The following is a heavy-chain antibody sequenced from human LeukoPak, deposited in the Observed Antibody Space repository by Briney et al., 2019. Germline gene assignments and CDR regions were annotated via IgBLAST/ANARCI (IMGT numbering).Heavy chain of an antibody. CDR2: IHYSGST. D-gene: IGHD3-10*01. J-gene: IGHJ6*03. V-gene: IGHV4-59*01. Sequence: SETLSLTCTVSGGSINSYYWSWIRQPPGKGLEWIGYIHYSGSTNYNPSLKSRVTISVNTSKNQFSLKLRSVTAADTAVYYCAREKRGGVRGVIDYFGRLRYYYYMDVWGKGTTVTISS. CDR1: GGSINSYY. CDR3: AREKRGGVRGVIDYFGRLRYYYYMDV.